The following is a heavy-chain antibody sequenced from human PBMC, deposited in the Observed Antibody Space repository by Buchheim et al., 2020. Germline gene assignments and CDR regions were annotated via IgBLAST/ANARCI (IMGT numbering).Heavy chain of an antibody. J-gene: IGHJ6*02. Sequence: EVQLVQSGAEVKKPGESLRISCKGSGYSFTSYWISWVRQMPGKGLEWMGRIDPSDSYTNYSPSFQGHVTISADKSISNAFLQWSSLKASDTAMYYCARQHGDYREYYYYGMDVWGQGTT. CDR3: ARQHGDYREYYYYGMDV. CDR2: IDPSDSYT. V-gene: IGHV5-10-1*03. CDR1: GYSFTSYW. D-gene: IGHD4-17*01.